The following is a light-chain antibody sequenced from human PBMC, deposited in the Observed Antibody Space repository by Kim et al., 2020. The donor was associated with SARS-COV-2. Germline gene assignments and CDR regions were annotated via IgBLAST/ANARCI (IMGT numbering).Light chain of an antibody. CDR3: QAWDSSTASYV. V-gene: IGLV3-1*01. CDR1: KLGDKY. Sequence: SYELTQPPSVSVSPGQTASITCSGDKLGDKYACWYQQKPGQSPVLVIYQDSKRPSGLPERFSGSNSRNTATLTISGTQAMDEADYYCQAWDSSTASYVFG. CDR2: QDS. J-gene: IGLJ1*01.